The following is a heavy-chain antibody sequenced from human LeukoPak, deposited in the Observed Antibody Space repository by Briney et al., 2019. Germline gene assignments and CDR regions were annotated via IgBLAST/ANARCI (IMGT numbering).Heavy chain of an antibody. V-gene: IGHV4-34*01. Sequence: SETLSLTCAVYGGSFSGYYWSWIRQPPGKGLEWIGEINHSGSTNYNPSLKSRVTISVDTSKNQFSLKLSSVTAADTAVYYCARTPLGNIAVAGTSDYWGQGTLVTVSS. CDR3: ARTPLGNIAVAGTSDY. D-gene: IGHD6-19*01. CDR1: GGSFSGYY. J-gene: IGHJ4*02. CDR2: INHSGST.